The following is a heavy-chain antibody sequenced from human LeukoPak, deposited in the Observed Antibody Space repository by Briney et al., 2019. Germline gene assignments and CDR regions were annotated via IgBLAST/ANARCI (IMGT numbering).Heavy chain of an antibody. CDR2: INGSGGST. V-gene: IGHV3-23*01. Sequence: GGSLRLSCAASGFTFSSYAMSWVRQAPGKGLEWVSAINGSGGSTYYADSVKGRFTISRDNSKNTLHLQMNSLRAEDTAVYYCAKDRPRIFTFDPWGQGTLVTVSS. D-gene: IGHD2/OR15-2a*01. CDR3: AKDRPRIFTFDP. CDR1: GFTFSSYA. J-gene: IGHJ5*02.